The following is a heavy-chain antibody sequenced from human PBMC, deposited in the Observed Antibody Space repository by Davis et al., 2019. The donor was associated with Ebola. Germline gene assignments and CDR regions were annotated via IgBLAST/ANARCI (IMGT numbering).Heavy chain of an antibody. CDR2: IRSDADGGAA. CDR1: SSSLQIAW. CDR3: VTDGSLGSGTYGKY. V-gene: IGHV3-15*01. J-gene: IGHJ1*01. Sequence: PGGSLRLSCGASSSSLQIAWVTWVRQSPGKGLEWLGLIRSDADGGAADYAGPVKGRFTISRDDSKNMVFLQMNSLQTDDTAVYYCVTDGSLGSGTYGKYWGQGTPVTVSS. D-gene: IGHD3-10*01.